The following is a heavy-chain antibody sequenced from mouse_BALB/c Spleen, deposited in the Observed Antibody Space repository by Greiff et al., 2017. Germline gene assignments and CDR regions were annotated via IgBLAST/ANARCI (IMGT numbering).Heavy chain of an antibody. CDR3: ARIEGVTTVVDHFDY. D-gene: IGHD1-1*01. CDR2: INPSNGRT. V-gene: IGHV1S81*02. Sequence: QVQLQQSGAELVKPGASVKLSCKASGYTFTSYWMHWVKQRPGQGLEWIGEINPSNGRTNYNEKFKSKATLTVDKSSSTAYMQLSSLTSEDSAVYYCARIEGVTTVVDHFDYWGQGTTLTVSS. CDR1: GYTFTSYW. J-gene: IGHJ2*01.